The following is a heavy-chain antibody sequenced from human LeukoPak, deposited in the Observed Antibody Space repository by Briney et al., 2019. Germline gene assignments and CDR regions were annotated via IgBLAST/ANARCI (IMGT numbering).Heavy chain of an antibody. CDR1: GGSISNYF. V-gene: IGHV4-4*07. CDR3: ARLNNGASYYYYYLDV. D-gene: IGHD4-17*01. CDR2: IYNNGDT. J-gene: IGHJ6*03. Sequence: SETLSLTCTLSGGSISNYFWTWIRQPAGKGREWIGRIYNNGDTNYEPSLKSRVTMSVDTSKNQFSLKLSSVTAADTAMYYCARLNNGASYYYYYLDVWGKGTTVTVSS.